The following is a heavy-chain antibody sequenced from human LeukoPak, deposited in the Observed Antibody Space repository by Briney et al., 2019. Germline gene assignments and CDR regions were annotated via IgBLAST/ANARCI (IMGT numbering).Heavy chain of an antibody. CDR1: GYSFTNYW. J-gene: IGHJ3*02. CDR3: ARGREGLGSGSSSRADAFDI. V-gene: IGHV5-51*01. D-gene: IGHD3-10*01. CDR2: IYPGDSDT. Sequence: GESLKISCKSSGYSFTNYWIGWVRQMPGKGLEWMGIIYPGDSDTRCSPSFQGQVTISADKSISTAYLQWSSLKASDTAMYYCARGREGLGSGSSSRADAFDIWGQGTMVTVSS.